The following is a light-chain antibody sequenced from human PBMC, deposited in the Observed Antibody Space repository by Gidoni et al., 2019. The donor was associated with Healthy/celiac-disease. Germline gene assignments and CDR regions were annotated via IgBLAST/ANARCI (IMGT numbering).Light chain of an antibody. CDR2: AAS. CDR3: QQSYSTIGT. J-gene: IGKJ1*01. CDR1: QSISSY. V-gene: IGKV1-39*01. Sequence: DIQMTQSPSSLSASVGDRVTITCRASQSISSYLNWYQQQPGKAPKLLIYAASSLQRGVPSRFSGSGSGTDFTLTSSSLQPEDFATYYCQQSYSTIGTFXQXTKVEIK.